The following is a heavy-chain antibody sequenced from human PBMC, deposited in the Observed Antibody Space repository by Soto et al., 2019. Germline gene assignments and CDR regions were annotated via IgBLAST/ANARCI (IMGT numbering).Heavy chain of an antibody. CDR1: GFTFSSYA. J-gene: IGHJ6*02. Sequence: PGGSLRLSCAASGFTFSSYAMSWVRQAPGKGLEWVSAISGSGGSTYYADSVKGRFTVSRDNSKNTLYLQMNSLRAEDTAVYYCAKGTRYYYYGMDVWGQGTTVTVSS. V-gene: IGHV3-23*01. CDR2: ISGSGGST. CDR3: AKGTRYYYYGMDV.